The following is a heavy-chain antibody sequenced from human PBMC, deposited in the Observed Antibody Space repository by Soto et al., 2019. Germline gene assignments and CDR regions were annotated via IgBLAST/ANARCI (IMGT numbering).Heavy chain of an antibody. CDR3: ARMGFSFVCYLSYYHYVMDF. CDR2: IYPDESDT. V-gene: IGHV5-51*01. Sequence: PGESLKISCKGSGYSFTKYWIGWVRQMPGKGLEWMAIIYPDESDTRYSPSFQGQVTISADKSISTAYLQWSSLKASDTAMYYCARMGFSFVCYLSYYHYVMDFCGQGSSVPGSS. J-gene: IGHJ6*02. CDR1: GYSFTKYW. D-gene: IGHD2-8*01.